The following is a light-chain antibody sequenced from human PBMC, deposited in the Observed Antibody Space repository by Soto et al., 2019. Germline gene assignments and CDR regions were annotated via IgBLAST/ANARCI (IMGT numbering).Light chain of an antibody. CDR2: DAY. V-gene: IGKV1-5*01. CDR3: QQYDSYSWT. Sequence: DIQMTQSPSTLPASVGDRVTSTCWASQSISSWLAWYQQKPGKAPKLLIYDAYSLESGVPSRFSGSGSGTEFTLTISSLQTDDFASYYCQQYDSYSWTFGPGTKV. CDR1: QSISSW. J-gene: IGKJ1*01.